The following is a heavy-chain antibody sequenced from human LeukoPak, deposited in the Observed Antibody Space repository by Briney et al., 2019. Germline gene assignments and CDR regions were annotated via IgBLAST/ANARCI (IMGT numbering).Heavy chain of an antibody. CDR3: ARGPLPRYFDL. J-gene: IGHJ2*01. CDR1: GGSFSGYY. CDR2: INHSGST. Sequence: SETLSLTCAVYGGSFSGYYWSWIRQPPGKGLEWIGEINHSGSTNYNPSLKSRVTISVDTSKNQFSLKLSSVTAADTAVHYCARGPLPRYFDLWGRGTLVTVSS. V-gene: IGHV4-34*01.